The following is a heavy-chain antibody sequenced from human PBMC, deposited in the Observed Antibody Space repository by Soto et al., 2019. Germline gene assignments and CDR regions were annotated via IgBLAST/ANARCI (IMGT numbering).Heavy chain of an antibody. J-gene: IGHJ6*02. CDR2: ISVYNGHT. D-gene: IGHD4-4*01. Sequence: QVHLMQSGAEVKSPGASVRVSCKASGYTFSSYGVSWVRQAPGQGLEFMGWISVYNGHTNYAQKFQGRVTITADESSITAYMELSSLRSEDTAVYYCAGTVEIPYYHGMDVWGQGTTVTVSS. V-gene: IGHV1-18*01. CDR1: GYTFSSYG. CDR3: AGTVEIPYYHGMDV.